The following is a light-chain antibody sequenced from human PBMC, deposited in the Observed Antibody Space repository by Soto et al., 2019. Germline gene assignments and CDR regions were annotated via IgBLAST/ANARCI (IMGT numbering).Light chain of an antibody. Sequence: DIQMTQSPSSLSASVGDRVTITCRASQRISSYLNWYQQKPGKAPKLLIYAASSLQSGVPSRFSGSGSGTDFTLTISSLQPEDFATYYCQQSYSTPPFGGGTKVEIK. J-gene: IGKJ4*01. CDR3: QQSYSTPP. CDR1: QRISSY. V-gene: IGKV1-39*01. CDR2: AAS.